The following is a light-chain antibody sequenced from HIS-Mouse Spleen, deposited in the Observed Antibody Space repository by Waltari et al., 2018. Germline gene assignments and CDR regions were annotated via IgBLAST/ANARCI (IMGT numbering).Light chain of an antibody. J-gene: IGLJ1*01. V-gene: IGLV2-14*03. CDR2: DVS. CDR1: SSDVGGYNS. Sequence: QSALTQPASVSGSPGQSITISCTGPSSDVGGYNSVSWYQQHPGKAPKLIIYDVSNRPSGVSNRFSGSKSGKTASLTISGLQAEDEADYYCSSYTSSSTYVCGTGTKVTVL. CDR3: SSYTSSSTYV.